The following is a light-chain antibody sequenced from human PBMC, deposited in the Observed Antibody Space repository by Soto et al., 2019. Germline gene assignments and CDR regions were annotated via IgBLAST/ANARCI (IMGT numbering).Light chain of an antibody. CDR1: QSISSY. CDR3: QQYNSYPRT. J-gene: IGKJ1*01. V-gene: IGKV1-39*01. Sequence: DIQMTPSPSSLSASVGDRVTITCRASQSISSYLNWYQQKPGKAPKLLIYAASSLQSGVPSRFSGSGSGTEFTLTISSLQPDDFATYYCQQYNSYPRTFGQGTKVDI. CDR2: AAS.